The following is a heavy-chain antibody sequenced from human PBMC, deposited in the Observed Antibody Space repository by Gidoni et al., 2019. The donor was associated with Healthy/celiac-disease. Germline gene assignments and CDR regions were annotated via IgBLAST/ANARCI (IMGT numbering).Heavy chain of an antibody. CDR2: IKQDGSEK. CDR3: ARVANYDFWSGYYQGAFDI. D-gene: IGHD3-3*01. V-gene: IGHV3-7*01. J-gene: IGHJ3*02. Sequence: EVQLVESGGGLVQPGGSLRLSCAASGFTFSRYWMSWVRQAPGKGLEWVANIKQDGSEKYYVDSVKGRFTISRDNAKNSLYLQMNSLRAEDTAVYYCARVANYDFWSGYYQGAFDIWGQGTMVTVSS. CDR1: GFTFSRYW.